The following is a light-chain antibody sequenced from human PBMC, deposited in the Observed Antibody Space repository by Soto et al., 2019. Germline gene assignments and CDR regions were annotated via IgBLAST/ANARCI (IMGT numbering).Light chain of an antibody. V-gene: IGKV3-20*01. J-gene: IGKJ4*01. CDR1: QSVSSSY. CDR3: QQYCSSPLLT. CDR2: GAS. Sequence: EIVLTQSPGTLSLSPGERATLSCRASQSVSSSYLAWYQQKPGQAPRLLIYGASSRATGIPDRFSGSGSGTEFTLTISRLEPEDFAVYYCQQYCSSPLLTFGGGTKVEIK.